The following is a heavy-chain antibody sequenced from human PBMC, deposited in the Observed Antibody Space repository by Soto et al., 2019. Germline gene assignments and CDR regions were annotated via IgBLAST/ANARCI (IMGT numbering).Heavy chain of an antibody. CDR1: GGSISSSSYY. CDR2: IYYSGST. CDR3: VYLSGYELDY. J-gene: IGHJ4*02. V-gene: IGHV4-39*01. Sequence: PSETLSLTCTVSGGSISSSSYYWGWIRQPPGKGLEWIGSIYYSGSTYYNPSLKSRVTISVDTSKDQFSLKLSSVTAADTAVYYCVYLSGYELDYWGQGTLVTVSS. D-gene: IGHD5-12*01.